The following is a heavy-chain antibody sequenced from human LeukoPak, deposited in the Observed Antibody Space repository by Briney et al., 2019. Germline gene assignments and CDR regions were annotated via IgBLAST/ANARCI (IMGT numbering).Heavy chain of an antibody. CDR2: ITNSGNSK. V-gene: IGHV3-48*01. CDR3: ARTRSSGYSTFDY. CDR1: EFTFSSYS. J-gene: IGHJ4*02. D-gene: IGHD3-22*01. Sequence: GGSLRLSWAASEFTFSSYSMNWVRQAPGKGLEWVSYITNSGNSKSYADSVKGRFTISRDNTKNSLYLQMNGLRAEDTAVYYCARTRSSGYSTFDYWGQGILVTVSS.